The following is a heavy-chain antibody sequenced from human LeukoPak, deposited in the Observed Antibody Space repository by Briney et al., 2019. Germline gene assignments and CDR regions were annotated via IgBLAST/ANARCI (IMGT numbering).Heavy chain of an antibody. D-gene: IGHD2-15*01. CDR3: EKAGYCSSVTCYYPDY. Sequence: GGSLTLSCGPSGFPFRIHDVSWVRQARGKGLEWVASITNSSTYINYAASAKGRFTISRENAKNSLYLQMNSLRAEDTAVYYCEKAGYCSSVTCYYPDYWGQGTLVTVSS. CDR2: ITNSSTYI. CDR1: GFPFRIHD. V-gene: IGHV3-21*06. J-gene: IGHJ4*02.